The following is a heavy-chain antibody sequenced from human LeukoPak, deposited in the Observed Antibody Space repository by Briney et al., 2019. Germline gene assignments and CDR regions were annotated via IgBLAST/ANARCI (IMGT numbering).Heavy chain of an antibody. Sequence: TGGSLRLSCAASGFTFSSYAMSWVRQAPGKGLEWVSAISGSGGSTYYADSVKGRFTISRDNSKNTLYLQMNSLRAEDTARYYCAREWPYSSSWSSFDSWGQGIMVTVSS. D-gene: IGHD6-13*01. CDR2: ISGSGGST. CDR3: AREWPYSSSWSSFDS. V-gene: IGHV3-23*01. CDR1: GFTFSSYA. J-gene: IGHJ4*02.